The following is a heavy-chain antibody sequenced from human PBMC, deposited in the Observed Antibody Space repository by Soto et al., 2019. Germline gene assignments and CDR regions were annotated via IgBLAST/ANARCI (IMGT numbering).Heavy chain of an antibody. D-gene: IGHD2-15*01. J-gene: IGHJ6*02. Sequence: LGESLKISCKGSGYSFTSYWIGWVRQMPGKGLEWMGIIYPGDSDTRYSPSFQGQVTISADRSISTAYLQWSSLKASDTAMYYCARLLLGYCSGGSCAPYYYYGMDVWGQGTTVTVSS. V-gene: IGHV5-51*01. CDR1: GYSFTSYW. CDR3: ARLLLGYCSGGSCAPYYYYGMDV. CDR2: IYPGDSDT.